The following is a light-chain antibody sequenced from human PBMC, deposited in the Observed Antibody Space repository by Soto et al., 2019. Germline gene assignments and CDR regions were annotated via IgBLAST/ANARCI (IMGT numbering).Light chain of an antibody. CDR1: QSVSNNY. CDR2: GAS. J-gene: IGKJ1*01. Sequence: EIVLTQSPGTLSLSQGERATLSCRASQSVSNNYLAWYQQKPGQAPRLLIYGASNRATGIPDRFSGSGSGTDFTLTIIRLEPEDFAVYYCQQYGGSGTFGQGTKVDIK. CDR3: QQYGGSGT. V-gene: IGKV3-20*01.